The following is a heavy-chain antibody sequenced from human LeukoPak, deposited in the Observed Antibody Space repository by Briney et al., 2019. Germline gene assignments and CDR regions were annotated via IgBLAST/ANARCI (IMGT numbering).Heavy chain of an antibody. V-gene: IGHV3-23*01. CDR2: ISGSGSST. Sequence: GTLSLTCAVSSGSISSCNWWSWVRQPPGKGLEWVSTISGSGSSTYYADSVKGRFTISRDNSKNTLYLQMNSLRAEDTAVYYCAKGDCSSTSCYNYWGQGTLVTVSS. D-gene: IGHD2-2*02. CDR3: AKGDCSSTSCYNY. CDR1: SGSISSCN. J-gene: IGHJ4*02.